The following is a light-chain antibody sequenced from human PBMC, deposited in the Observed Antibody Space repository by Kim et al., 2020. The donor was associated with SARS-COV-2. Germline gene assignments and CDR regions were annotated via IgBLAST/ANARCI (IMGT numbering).Light chain of an antibody. J-gene: IGKJ2*01. Sequence: EIVLTQSPASLSASPGERATLSCRASQSANTNLAWYQQKPGQPPRLLVYSASTRATGIPARFSGSGSGTEFTLTISSLQSEDSAVYYCQQYNRWRPYTFGQGTKLEI. CDR3: QQYNRWRPYT. CDR2: SAS. V-gene: IGKV3-15*01. CDR1: QSANTN.